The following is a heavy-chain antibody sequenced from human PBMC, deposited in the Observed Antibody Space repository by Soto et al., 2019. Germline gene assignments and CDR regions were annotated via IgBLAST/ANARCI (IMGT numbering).Heavy chain of an antibody. CDR2: ISGSGGST. CDR3: AKDTKMPFFAYSSSRAFDY. J-gene: IGHJ4*01. V-gene: IGHV3-23*01. CDR1: GFTFSSYA. D-gene: IGHD6-6*01. Sequence: GGSLRLSCAASGFTFSSYAMSWVRQAPGKGLEWVSAISGSGGSTYYADSVKGRFTISRDNSKNTLYLQMNSLRAEDTAVYYCAKDTKMPFFAYSSSRAFDYWGHRTLVTAPQ.